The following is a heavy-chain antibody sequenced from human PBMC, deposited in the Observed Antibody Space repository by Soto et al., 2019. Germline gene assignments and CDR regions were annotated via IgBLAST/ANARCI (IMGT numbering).Heavy chain of an antibody. D-gene: IGHD6-13*01. V-gene: IGHV4-34*01. Sequence: QVQLQQWGAGLLKPSETLSLTCAVYGGSFSGYYWSWIRQPPGKGLEWIGEINHSGSTNYNPSLKSRVTISVDTSKNQFSLKLSSVTAADTAVCYCARDSTRRAAAGKGWFDPWGQGTLVTVSS. CDR3: ARDSTRRAAAGKGWFDP. CDR1: GGSFSGYY. J-gene: IGHJ5*02. CDR2: INHSGST.